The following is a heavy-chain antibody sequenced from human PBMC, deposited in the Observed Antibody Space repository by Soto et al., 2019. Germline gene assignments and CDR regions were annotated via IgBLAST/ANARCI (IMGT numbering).Heavy chain of an antibody. Sequence: HPGGSLRLSCAASGFTFSDNDMHWVRQAPGKGLEWVGNILSDGSKTHHGASVKGRFSISRDNSKNTLFLRMDSLRAEDTAVYYCVDGRSGTTTGFGHWGQGVLVTVSS. CDR3: VDGRSGTTTGFGH. CDR1: GFTFSDND. CDR2: ILSDGSKT. V-gene: IGHV3-30-3*01. J-gene: IGHJ4*02. D-gene: IGHD1-7*01.